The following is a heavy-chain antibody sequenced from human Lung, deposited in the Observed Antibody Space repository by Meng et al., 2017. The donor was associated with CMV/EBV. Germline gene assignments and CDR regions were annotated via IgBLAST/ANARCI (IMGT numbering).Heavy chain of an antibody. Sequence: QVHLQESRQGLVKPSGTLSLTCAVSGGSISSSNWWSWVRQPSGKGLEWIGEIYHSGSTNYNPSLKSRVTISVDKSKNQFSLKLSSVTAADTAVYYCASFPPPGKQWLVTDYWGQGTLVTVSS. V-gene: IGHV4-4*02. D-gene: IGHD6-19*01. CDR3: ASFPPPGKQWLVTDY. J-gene: IGHJ4*02. CDR1: GGSISSSNW. CDR2: IYHSGST.